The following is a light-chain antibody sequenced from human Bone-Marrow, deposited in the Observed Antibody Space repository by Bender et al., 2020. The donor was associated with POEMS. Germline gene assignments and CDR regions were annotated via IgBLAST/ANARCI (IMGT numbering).Light chain of an antibody. CDR3: CSYACPSTRV. J-gene: IGLJ3*02. Sequence: QSALTQPASVSGSPGQSITISCTGTSNNVGSYNLVSWYQQHPGKVPKLMIYEASKRPSGVSNRFSGSKSGNTASLTISGLQTEDEADYYCCSYACPSTRVFGGGTKVTVL. CDR1: SNNVGSYNL. CDR2: EAS. V-gene: IGLV2-23*01.